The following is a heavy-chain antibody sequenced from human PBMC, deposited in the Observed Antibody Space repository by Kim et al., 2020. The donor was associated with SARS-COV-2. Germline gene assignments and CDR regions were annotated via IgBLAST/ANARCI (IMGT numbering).Heavy chain of an antibody. V-gene: IGHV3-30*01. Sequence: FTISRDNSKNTLYLQMNSLRAEDTAVYYCARAGDYYDSSGYYYVLGPLDYWGQGTLVTVSS. CDR3: ARAGDYYDSSGYYYVLGPLDY. J-gene: IGHJ4*02. D-gene: IGHD3-22*01.